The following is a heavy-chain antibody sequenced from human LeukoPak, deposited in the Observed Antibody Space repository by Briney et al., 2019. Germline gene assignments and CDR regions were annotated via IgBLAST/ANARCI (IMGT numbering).Heavy chain of an antibody. CDR1: GFTFSSYG. CDR3: ARDDYYGSGSYYNYVDY. Sequence: SGGSLRLSCAASGFTFSSYGMHWVRQAPGKGLEWVAVIWYDGSNKYYADSVKGRFTISRDNSKNTLYLQMNSLRAEDTAVYYCARDDYYGSGSYYNYVDYWGQGTLVTVSS. CDR2: IWYDGSNK. J-gene: IGHJ4*02. V-gene: IGHV3-33*01. D-gene: IGHD3-10*01.